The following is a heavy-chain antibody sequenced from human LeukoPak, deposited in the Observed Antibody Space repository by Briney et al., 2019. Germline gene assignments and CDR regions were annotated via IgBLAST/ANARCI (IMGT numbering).Heavy chain of an antibody. V-gene: IGHV3-33*06. Sequence: GGSLRLSCAASGFTFSSYGMHWVRQAPPKGLEGVTVIWYDGSSKYYAASVKGRFTISRDNSKNKLYLQMNSLRAEDTAVYYCAKVPVSSSWLSHWGQGTLVTVSS. CDR1: GFTFSSYG. J-gene: IGHJ4*02. D-gene: IGHD6-13*01. CDR2: IWYDGSSK. CDR3: AKVPVSSSWLSH.